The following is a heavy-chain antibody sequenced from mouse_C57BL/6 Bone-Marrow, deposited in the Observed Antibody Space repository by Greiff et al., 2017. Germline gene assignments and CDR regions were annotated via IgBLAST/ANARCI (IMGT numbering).Heavy chain of an antibody. V-gene: IGHV7-1*01. CDR2: SRNKANDYTT. CDR1: GFTFSDFY. CDR3: ARDGDYGNYPGYWYFDV. D-gene: IGHD2-1*01. Sequence: EVQLVESGGGLVQSGRSLRLSCATSGFTFSDFYMEWVRQAPGKGLEWIAASRNKANDYTTEYSASVKGRFIVSRDTSQSILYLQMNALRAEDTAIYYCARDGDYGNYPGYWYFDVWGTGTTVTVSS. J-gene: IGHJ1*03.